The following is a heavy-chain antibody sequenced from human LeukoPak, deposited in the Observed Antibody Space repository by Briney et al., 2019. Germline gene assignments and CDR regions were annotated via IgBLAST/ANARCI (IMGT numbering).Heavy chain of an antibody. D-gene: IGHD5-18*01. V-gene: IGHV4-39*07. J-gene: IGHJ3*02. CDR1: GGSISRSSYY. CDR3: ARDAGYGADAFDI. CDR2: MYYSGST. Sequence: PSETLPLTCTVSGGSISRSSYYWGWIRQPPGKGLEWIGSMYYSGSTYYNPSLKSRVTISVDTSKKQFSLKLSSVTAADTAIYYCARDAGYGADAFDIWGQGTMVTVSS.